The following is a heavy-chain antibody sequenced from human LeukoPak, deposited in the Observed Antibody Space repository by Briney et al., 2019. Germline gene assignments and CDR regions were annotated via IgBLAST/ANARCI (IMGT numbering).Heavy chain of an antibody. J-gene: IGHJ3*02. Sequence: GGSLRHSCAASGFTFSSYEMNWVRQAPGKGLEWVSYISSSGSTIYYADSVKGRFTISRDNAKNSLYLQMNSLRAEDTAVYYCARDLSIAARGGIWGQGTMVTVSS. CDR2: ISSSGSTI. CDR1: GFTFSSYE. D-gene: IGHD6-6*01. V-gene: IGHV3-48*03. CDR3: ARDLSIAARGGI.